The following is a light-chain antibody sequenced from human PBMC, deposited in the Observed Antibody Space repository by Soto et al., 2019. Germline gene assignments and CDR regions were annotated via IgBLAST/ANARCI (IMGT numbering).Light chain of an antibody. V-gene: IGKV3-20*01. Sequence: EIVLTQSPDTLSLSPGERATLSCRASQSVRSNYLAWYQQKPGQDPRFLIYDASSRATGIPDRFSGSGSGTDFTLTISRLEPEDFAVYVCKHYGSSTLTFGGGTMVEIK. J-gene: IGKJ4*01. CDR1: QSVRSNY. CDR3: KHYGSSTLT. CDR2: DAS.